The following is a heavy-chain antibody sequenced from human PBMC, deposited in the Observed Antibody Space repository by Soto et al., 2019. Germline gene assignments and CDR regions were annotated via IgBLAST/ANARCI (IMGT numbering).Heavy chain of an antibody. CDR2: INHSGST. V-gene: IGHV4-34*01. D-gene: IGHD6-6*01. CDR3: ARGGIAARLAGVNWFDS. Sequence: SETLSLTCAVYGGSFSGYYWSWIRQPPGKGLEWIGEINHSGSTNYNPSLKSRVTISVDTSKNQFSLKLSSVTAADTAVYYCARGGIAARLAGVNWFDSWGQGTLVTVSS. CDR1: GGSFSGYY. J-gene: IGHJ5*01.